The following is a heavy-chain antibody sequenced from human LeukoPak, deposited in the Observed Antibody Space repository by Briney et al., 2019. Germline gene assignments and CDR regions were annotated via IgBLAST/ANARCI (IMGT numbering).Heavy chain of an antibody. CDR2: ISYDGSNK. J-gene: IGHJ3*02. CDR1: GFTLSSYA. Sequence: PGRSLRLSCAASGFTLSSYAMHWVRQAPGKGLEWVAVISYDGSNKNYADSVKGRFTISRDNSKNTLYLQMNSLRAEDTAVYYCAKEVHDSSGYIPDAFDIWGQGTMVTVSS. V-gene: IGHV3-30-3*01. CDR3: AKEVHDSSGYIPDAFDI. D-gene: IGHD3-22*01.